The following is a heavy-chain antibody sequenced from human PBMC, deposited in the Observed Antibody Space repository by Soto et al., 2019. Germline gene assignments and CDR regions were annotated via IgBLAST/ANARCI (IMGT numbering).Heavy chain of an antibody. D-gene: IGHD2-21*01. Sequence: PGGSLRLSCAASGFTFGTYAMHWVRQAPGKGLEWVAGIWYDGRIENYAESVKGRFSISRDNSKSTVSLHMNSLRVEDTAIYYCARADCGGQCACDSWGQGTLVTVSS. CDR1: GFTFGTYA. CDR2: IWYDGRIE. J-gene: IGHJ5*01. CDR3: ARADCGGQCACDS. V-gene: IGHV3-33*01.